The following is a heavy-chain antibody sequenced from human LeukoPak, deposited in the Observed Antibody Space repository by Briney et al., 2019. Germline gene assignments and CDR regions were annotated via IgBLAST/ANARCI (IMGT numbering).Heavy chain of an antibody. J-gene: IGHJ4*02. CDR2: INPNSGGT. Sequence: ASVKLSCKASGYTFTGYYMHWVRQAPGQGLEWMGWINPNSGGTNYAQNFQGSVTMTRDTSISTAYMQLSRLRSDDTAVYYCARDSITMVRGVINYWGQGTLVTVSS. D-gene: IGHD3-10*01. CDR1: GYTFTGYY. V-gene: IGHV1-2*02. CDR3: ARDSITMVRGVINY.